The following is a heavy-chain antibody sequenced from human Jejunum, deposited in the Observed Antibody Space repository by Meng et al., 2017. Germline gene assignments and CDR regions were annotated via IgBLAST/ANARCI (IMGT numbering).Heavy chain of an antibody. J-gene: IGHJ5*02. CDR1: GGSIGRGFVD. D-gene: IGHD3-10*01. V-gene: IGHV4-31*03. CDR3: ARDRFSSGSSNWFDP. CDR2: ISYSGST. Sequence: RLQECCQGWSMPSQTSPFTCTVSGGSIGRGFVDGNWTRQHPGRGLEWIGYISYSGSTYYNPSLKSRVTISLDTSKNQFSLNLSSVTAADTAVYYCARDRFSSGSSNWFDPWGQGTLVTVSS.